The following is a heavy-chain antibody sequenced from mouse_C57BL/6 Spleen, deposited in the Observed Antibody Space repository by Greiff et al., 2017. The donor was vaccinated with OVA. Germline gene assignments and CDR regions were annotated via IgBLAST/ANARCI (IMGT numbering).Heavy chain of an antibody. CDR2: IHPNSGST. V-gene: IGHV1-64*01. J-gene: IGHJ2*01. D-gene: IGHD3-2*02. Sequence: QVQLQQPGAELVKPGASVKLSCKASGYTFTSYWMHWVKQRPGQGLEWIGMIHPNSGSTNYNEKFKSKATLTVDKSSSTAYMQLSSLTSEDSAVYYCARGDFSGYPYCDYWGQGTTLTVSS. CDR3: ARGDFSGYPYCDY. CDR1: GYTFTSYW.